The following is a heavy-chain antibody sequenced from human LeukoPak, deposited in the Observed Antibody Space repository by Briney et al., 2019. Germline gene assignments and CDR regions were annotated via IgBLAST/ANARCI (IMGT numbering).Heavy chain of an antibody. D-gene: IGHD2-21*02. CDR2: TYTSGNT. Sequence: SETLSLTCTVSGGSISNYYWTWIRQPAGKGLEWIGRTYTSGNTNYNPSLKSRVTMSVDTSKNQFSLKLTSVTAADTAVYYCARWRGDCSVDYWGQGTLVTVSS. CDR3: ARWRGDCSVDY. CDR1: GGSISNYY. V-gene: IGHV4-4*07. J-gene: IGHJ4*02.